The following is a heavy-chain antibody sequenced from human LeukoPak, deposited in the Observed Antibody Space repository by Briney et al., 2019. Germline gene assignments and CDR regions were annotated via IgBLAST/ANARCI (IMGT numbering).Heavy chain of an antibody. V-gene: IGHV3-20*01. D-gene: IGHD2-2*01. CDR3: ARHRCSSNTCSFDS. CDR1: GFTFNNYA. CDR2: ISWKGDTT. Sequence: PGGSLRLSCAASGFTFNNYAMTWVRQTPGKGPEWVSLISWKGDTTAYAESVRGRFTISRDNAKNSLYLHMNSLRPEDTAFYHCARHRCSSNTCSFDSWGQGSLVTVSS. J-gene: IGHJ4*02.